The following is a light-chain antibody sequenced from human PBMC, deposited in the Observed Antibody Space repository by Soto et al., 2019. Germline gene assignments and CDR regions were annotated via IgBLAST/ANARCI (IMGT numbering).Light chain of an antibody. CDR3: QQYNDWPET. J-gene: IGKJ1*01. CDR1: QSVSSN. Sequence: IEMTQSPTTLSVSPGERATLSCRASQSVSSNLAWYQQRVGQAPKLFIYDASTRATGIPARFSGSGSGTEFTLTISSLQSEDFAVYYCQQYNDWPETFGQGTKVDIK. V-gene: IGKV3-15*01. CDR2: DAS.